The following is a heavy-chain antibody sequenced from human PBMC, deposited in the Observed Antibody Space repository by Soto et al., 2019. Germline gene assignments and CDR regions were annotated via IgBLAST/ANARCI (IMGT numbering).Heavy chain of an antibody. J-gene: IGHJ6*02. CDR3: AAVHGGMVRGASVMGYYYYGMEV. D-gene: IGHD3-10*01. Sequence: SETLSLTCTVSGGSISSYYWSWIRQPAGKGLEWIGRLYTRGCTNYNPSLKSRVTMSVDTSKNQFSLKLSSVTAADTAVYYCAAVHGGMVRGASVMGYYYYGMEVWGQGTTASVS. CDR2: LYTRGCT. V-gene: IGHV4-4*07. CDR1: GGSISSYY.